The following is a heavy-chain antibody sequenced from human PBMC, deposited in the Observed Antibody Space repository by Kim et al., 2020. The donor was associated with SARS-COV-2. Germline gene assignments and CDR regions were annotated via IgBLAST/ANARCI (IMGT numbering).Heavy chain of an antibody. D-gene: IGHD5-12*01. CDR3: ARDRGYSGYDFPIDY. CDR2: ISAYNGNT. Sequence: ASVKVSCKASGYTFTSYGISWVRQAPGQGLEWMGWISAYNGNTNYAQKLQGRVTMTTDTSTSTAYMELRSLRSDDTAVYYCARDRGYSGYDFPIDYWGQGTLVTVSS. V-gene: IGHV1-18*01. CDR1: GYTFTSYG. J-gene: IGHJ4*02.